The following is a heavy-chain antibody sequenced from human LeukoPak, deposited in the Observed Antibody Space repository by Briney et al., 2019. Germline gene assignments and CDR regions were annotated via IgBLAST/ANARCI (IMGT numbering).Heavy chain of an antibody. CDR2: ISSSGSTI. CDR1: GFTFSSYE. J-gene: IGHJ6*02. Sequence: TGGSLRLSCAASGFTFSSYEMNWVRQAPGKGLEWVSYISSSGSTIYYADSVKGRFTISRDNAKNSLYLQMSSLRAEDTAVYYCARAVAGRYYYYGMDVWGQGTTVTVSS. V-gene: IGHV3-48*03. D-gene: IGHD6-19*01. CDR3: ARAVAGRYYYYGMDV.